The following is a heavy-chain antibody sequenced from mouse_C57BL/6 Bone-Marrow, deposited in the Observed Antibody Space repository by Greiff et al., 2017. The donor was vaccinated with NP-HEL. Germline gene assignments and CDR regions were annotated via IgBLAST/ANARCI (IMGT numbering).Heavy chain of an antibody. CDR3: ARDGIYDGYPAWFAY. J-gene: IGHJ3*01. CDR1: GFTFSSYA. V-gene: IGHV5-4*01. D-gene: IGHD2-3*01. Sequence: VQLVESGGGLVKPGGSLKLSCAASGFTFSSYAMSWVRQTPEKRLEWVATISDGGSYTYYPDNVKGRFTISRDNAKNNLYLQMSHLKSEDTAMYYCARDGIYDGYPAWFAYWGQGTLVTVSA. CDR2: ISDGGSYT.